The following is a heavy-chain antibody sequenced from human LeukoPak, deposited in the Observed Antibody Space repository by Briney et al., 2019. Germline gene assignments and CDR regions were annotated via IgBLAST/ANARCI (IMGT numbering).Heavy chain of an antibody. CDR1: GFTFSSSA. CDR2: IAASGST. D-gene: IGHD3-9*01. Sequence: GGSLRLSCAASGFTFSSSAMTWVRQAPGKGLEWVSAIAASGSTFYTESVKGRFTISRDNSKNTLYLQMNSLRAEDTAIYYCAKDNGWLPVHWGQGTLVTVSS. CDR3: AKDNGWLPVH. V-gene: IGHV3-23*01. J-gene: IGHJ4*02.